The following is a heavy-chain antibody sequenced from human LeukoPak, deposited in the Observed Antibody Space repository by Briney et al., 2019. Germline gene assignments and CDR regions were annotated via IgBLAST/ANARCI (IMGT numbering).Heavy chain of an antibody. CDR3: ARDNRWATNPGGYYYGMDV. D-gene: IGHD5-12*01. J-gene: IGHJ6*02. Sequence: ASVKVSCKASGYTFTGYYMHRVRQAPGQGLEWMGWINPNSGGTNYAQKFQGRVTMTRDTSISTAYMELSRLRSDDTAVYYCARDNRWATNPGGYYYGMDVWGQGTTVTVSS. CDR1: GYTFTGYY. V-gene: IGHV1-2*02. CDR2: INPNSGGT.